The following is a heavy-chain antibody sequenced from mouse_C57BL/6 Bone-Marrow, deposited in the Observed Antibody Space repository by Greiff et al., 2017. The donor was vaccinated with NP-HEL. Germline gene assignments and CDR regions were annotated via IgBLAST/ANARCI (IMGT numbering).Heavy chain of an antibody. V-gene: IGHV5-17*01. CDR1: GFTFSDYG. J-gene: IGHJ4*01. CDR3: ARRIAGAMDY. Sequence: EVQLQESGGGLVKPGGSLKLSCAASGFTFSDYGMHWVRQAPEKGLEWVAYISSGSSTIYYADTVKGRFTISRDNAKNTLFLQMTRLRSEDTAMYYCARRIAGAMDYWGQGTSVTVSS. CDR2: ISSGSSTI.